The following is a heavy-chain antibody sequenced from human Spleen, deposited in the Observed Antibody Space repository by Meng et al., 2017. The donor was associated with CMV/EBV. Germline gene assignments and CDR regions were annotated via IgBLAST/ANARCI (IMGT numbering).Heavy chain of an antibody. Sequence: QVQIKQWGAGRLKPSETLSLTCAVYGGSFSGYYWSWIRQPPGKGLEWIGEIKYRGSTNYNPSLKSRVTISVDTSKNQFSLKLSSVTAADTAVYYCARVTVRYYDFWSGYYNYWGQGTLVTVS. V-gene: IGHV4-34*01. CDR3: ARVTVRYYDFWSGYYNY. CDR1: GGSFSGYY. CDR2: IKYRGST. D-gene: IGHD3-3*01. J-gene: IGHJ4*02.